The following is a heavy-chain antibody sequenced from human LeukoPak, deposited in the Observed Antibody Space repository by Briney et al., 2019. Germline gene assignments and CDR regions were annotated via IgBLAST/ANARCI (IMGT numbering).Heavy chain of an antibody. V-gene: IGHV4-59*01. CDR2: IYYSGST. D-gene: IGHD3-10*01. J-gene: IGHJ3*02. Sequence: SETLSLTCTVSGGSISSYYWSWIRQPPGKGREWVGYIYYSGSTTYNPSLTSRVTMSVDTSENQFFLKLSSVTAADTAVYYCARVDGRYYYGSGSYSLARDPFDIWGQGTMVTVSS. CDR1: GGSISSYY. CDR3: ARVDGRYYYGSGSYSLARDPFDI.